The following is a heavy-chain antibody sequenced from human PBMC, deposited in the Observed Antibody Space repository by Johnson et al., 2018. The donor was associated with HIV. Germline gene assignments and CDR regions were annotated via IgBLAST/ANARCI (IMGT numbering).Heavy chain of an antibody. D-gene: IGHD1-1*01. CDR1: GFTFNNAW. CDR3: VTGTTGTTTEADAFDI. Sequence: VQLVESGGGLVKPGGSLRLSCAASGFTFNNAWMNWVRQAPGKGLEWVGRIKSKTDGGTTDYAAPVKGRFTISRDDSKNTLYLQMSSLKTEDAAVYYCVTGTTGTTTEADAFDIWGQGTMVIVSS. J-gene: IGHJ3*02. CDR2: IKSKTDGGTT. V-gene: IGHV3-15*01.